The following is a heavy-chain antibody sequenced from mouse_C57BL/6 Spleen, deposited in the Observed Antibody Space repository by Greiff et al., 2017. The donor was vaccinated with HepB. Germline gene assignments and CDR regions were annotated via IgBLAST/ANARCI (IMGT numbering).Heavy chain of an antibody. CDR2: IYPGDGDT. V-gene: IGHV1-82*01. Sequence: QVQLKESGPELVKPGASVKISCKASGYAFSSSWMNWVKQRPGKGLEWIGRIYPGDGDTNYNGKFKGKATLTADKSSSTAYMQLSSLTSEDSAVYFCARYDYVYAMDYWGQGTSVTVSS. CDR1: GYAFSSSW. D-gene: IGHD2-4*01. J-gene: IGHJ4*01. CDR3: ARYDYVYAMDY.